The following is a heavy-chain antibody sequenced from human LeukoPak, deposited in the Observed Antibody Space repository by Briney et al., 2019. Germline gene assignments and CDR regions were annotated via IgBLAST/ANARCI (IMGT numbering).Heavy chain of an antibody. CDR3: ARDRGRDGYGLGSLAYYFDY. D-gene: IGHD5-24*01. Sequence: GASVKVSCKASGYTFTSYYMHWVRQAPGQGLEWMGIINPSGGSTSYAQKFQGRVTMTRDTSTSTVYMELSSLRSEDTAVYYCARDRGRDGYGLGSLAYYFDYWGQGTLVTVSS. J-gene: IGHJ4*02. V-gene: IGHV1-46*01. CDR1: GYTFTSYY. CDR2: INPSGGST.